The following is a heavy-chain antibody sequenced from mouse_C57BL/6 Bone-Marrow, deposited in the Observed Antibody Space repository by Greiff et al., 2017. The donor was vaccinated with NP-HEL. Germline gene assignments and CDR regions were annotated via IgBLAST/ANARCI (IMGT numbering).Heavy chain of an antibody. J-gene: IGHJ3*01. D-gene: IGHD2-5*01. CDR2: IWSGGST. V-gene: IGHV2-2*01. Sequence: VKLVESGPGLVQPSQSLSITCTVSGFSLTSYGVHWVRQSPGKGLEWLGVIWSGGSTDYNAAFISRLSISKDNSKSQVFFKMNSLQADDTAIYYCARNFGDYSNPGLGYWGQGTLVTVSA. CDR3: ARNFGDYSNPGLGY. CDR1: GFSLTSYG.